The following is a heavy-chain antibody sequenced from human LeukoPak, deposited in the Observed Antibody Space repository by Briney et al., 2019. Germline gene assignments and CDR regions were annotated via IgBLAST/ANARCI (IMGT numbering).Heavy chain of an antibody. CDR1: GFTFSSYE. J-gene: IGHJ4*02. D-gene: IGHD5-12*01. Sequence: PGGSLRLSCAASGFTFSSYEMNWVRQAPGKGLEWVANIKQDGSEKYYVDSVKGRFTISRDNAKNSLYLQMNSLRAEDTAVYYCARVEASGYDYGAFDYWGQGTLVTVSS. V-gene: IGHV3-7*01. CDR3: ARVEASGYDYGAFDY. CDR2: IKQDGSEK.